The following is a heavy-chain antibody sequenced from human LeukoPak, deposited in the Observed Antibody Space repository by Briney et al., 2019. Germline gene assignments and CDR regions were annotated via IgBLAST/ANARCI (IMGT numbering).Heavy chain of an antibody. D-gene: IGHD3-3*01. Sequence: SETLSLTCAVSGGSISSSNWWSWVRQPPGKGLEWIGEIYHSGSTNYNPSLKSRVTISVDKSKNLFSLKLSSVTAADTAVYYCASSLLEWSNTFDYWGQGTLVTVSS. V-gene: IGHV4-4*02. CDR1: GGSISSSNW. CDR3: ASSLLEWSNTFDY. J-gene: IGHJ4*02. CDR2: IYHSGST.